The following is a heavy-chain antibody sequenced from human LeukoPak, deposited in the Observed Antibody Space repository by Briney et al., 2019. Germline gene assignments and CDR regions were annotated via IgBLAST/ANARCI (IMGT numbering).Heavy chain of an antibody. CDR2: MNPNSGNT. J-gene: IGHJ6*03. V-gene: IGHV1-8*01. Sequence: ASVKVSFKASGYTFTSYDINWVRQATGQGLEWMGWMNPNSGNTGYAQKFQGRVTMTRNTSISTAYMELSSLRSEDTAVYYYARGAGQPRITYYDFWSGQPPYYYYYMDVWGKGTTDTVSS. CDR3: ARGAGQPRITYYDFWSGQPPYYYYYMDV. CDR1: GYTFTSYD. D-gene: IGHD3-3*01.